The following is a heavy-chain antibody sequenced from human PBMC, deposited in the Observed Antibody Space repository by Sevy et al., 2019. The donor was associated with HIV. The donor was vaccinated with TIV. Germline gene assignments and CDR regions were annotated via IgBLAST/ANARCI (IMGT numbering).Heavy chain of an antibody. CDR1: GHTLTELS. CDR2: FDPEDGET. V-gene: IGHV1-24*01. Sequence: ASVKVSCKVSGHTLTELSMQWVRQAPGKGLEWMGGFDPEDGETMFAQNFQGRVTMTADTSTDTAYMELSSLRSEDTAVYYCATRVDQTHFLIDFWGQGTLVTVSS. J-gene: IGHJ4*02. CDR3: ATRVDQTHFLIDF. D-gene: IGHD2-15*01.